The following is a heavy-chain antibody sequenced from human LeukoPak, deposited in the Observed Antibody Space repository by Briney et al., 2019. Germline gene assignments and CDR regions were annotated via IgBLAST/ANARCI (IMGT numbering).Heavy chain of an antibody. CDR1: GGSISSSSYY. V-gene: IGHV4-39*07. J-gene: IGHJ5*02. CDR3: ARKVPAAWNWFDP. D-gene: IGHD2-2*01. CDR2: FYYSGST. Sequence: SETLSLTCTVSGGSISSSSYYWGWIRQPPGKGLEWIGSFYYSGSTYYNPSLKSRVTISVDTSKNQFSLKLSSVTAADTAVYYCARKVPAAWNWFDPWGQGTLVTVSS.